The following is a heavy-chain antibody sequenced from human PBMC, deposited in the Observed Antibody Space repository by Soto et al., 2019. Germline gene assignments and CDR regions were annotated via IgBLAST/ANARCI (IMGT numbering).Heavy chain of an antibody. CDR1: GFTFSSYW. CDR3: ARVAYGNGWIFDY. CDR2: IKQDGSDK. Sequence: GGSLRLSCAASGFTFSSYWMSWVRQAPGKGLEWVANIKQDGSDKYYVDSVKGRFTLSRDNAKNSLQLQMNSLRAEDTAIYFCARVAYGNGWIFDYRGRGTLVTVSS. V-gene: IGHV3-7*04. D-gene: IGHD6-19*01. J-gene: IGHJ4*01.